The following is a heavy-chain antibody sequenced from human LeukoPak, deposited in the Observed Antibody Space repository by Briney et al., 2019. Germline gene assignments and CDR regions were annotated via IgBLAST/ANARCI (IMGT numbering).Heavy chain of an antibody. J-gene: IGHJ3*02. CDR1: GYTFTDYY. CDR2: VYPEDGET. V-gene: IGHV1-69-2*01. Sequence: GASVKVSCKVSGYTFTDYYMHWVQQAPGEGLEWMGLVYPEDGETIYAEKFQGRVTITADTSTDTAYMELSSLRSEDTAVYYCAVVRQPLVVDDAFDIWGQGTMVTVSS. D-gene: IGHD2-15*01. CDR3: AVVRQPLVVDDAFDI.